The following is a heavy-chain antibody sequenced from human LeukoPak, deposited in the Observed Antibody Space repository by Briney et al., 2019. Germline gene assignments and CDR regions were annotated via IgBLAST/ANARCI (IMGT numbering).Heavy chain of an antibody. V-gene: IGHV5-51*01. CDR2: ISPGDSDT. CDR3: ARGRGATVITNFDY. D-gene: IGHD4-23*01. CDR1: GYTFTGYW. Sequence: GESLKISCKSSGYTFTGYWIGWVRQMPGKGLDWMGIISPGDSDTRYSPSFQGQVTMSADKSINTAYLQWGSLKASDTAMYYCARGRGATVITNFDYWGQGTLVTVSS. J-gene: IGHJ4*02.